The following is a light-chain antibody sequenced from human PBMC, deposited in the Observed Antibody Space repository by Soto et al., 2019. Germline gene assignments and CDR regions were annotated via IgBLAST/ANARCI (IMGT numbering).Light chain of an antibody. CDR3: QQYGSSPMYT. Sequence: EIVLTQSPGTLSLSPGERATLSCRASQSVRSSYFAWYQQKPGQAPRLLIQAASTRATGIPDRFSGSGSGTDFTLPISRLEPEDFAVYYCQQYGSSPMYTFGQGTKLVIK. CDR1: QSVRSSY. J-gene: IGKJ2*01. CDR2: AAS. V-gene: IGKV3-20*01.